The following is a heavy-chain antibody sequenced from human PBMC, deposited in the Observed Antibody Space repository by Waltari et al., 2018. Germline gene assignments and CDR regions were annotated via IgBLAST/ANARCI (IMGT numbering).Heavy chain of an antibody. Sequence: QVQLQESGPGLVKPSQTLSLTCTVSGGSISSGGYYWSWTPQHPGKGLEWIGYIYYSGSTYYNPSLKSRVTISVDTSKNQFSLKLSSVTAADTAVYYCARAKDYGVGYFDYWGQGTLVTVSS. D-gene: IGHD4-17*01. J-gene: IGHJ4*02. V-gene: IGHV4-31*03. CDR3: ARAKDYGVGYFDY. CDR1: GGSISSGGYY. CDR2: IYYSGST.